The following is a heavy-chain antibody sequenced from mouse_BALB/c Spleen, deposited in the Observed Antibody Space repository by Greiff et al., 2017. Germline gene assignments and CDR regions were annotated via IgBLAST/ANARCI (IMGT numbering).Heavy chain of an antibody. CDR2: IRLKSNNYAT. Sequence: EVKLMESGGGLVQPGGSMKLSCVASGFTFSNYWMNWVRQSPEKGLEWVAEIRLKSNNYATHYAESVKGRFTISRDDSKSSVYLQMNNLRAEDTGIYYCTRPDYAMDYWGQGTSVTVSS. CDR1: GFTFSNYW. V-gene: IGHV6-6*02. J-gene: IGHJ4*01. CDR3: TRPDYAMDY.